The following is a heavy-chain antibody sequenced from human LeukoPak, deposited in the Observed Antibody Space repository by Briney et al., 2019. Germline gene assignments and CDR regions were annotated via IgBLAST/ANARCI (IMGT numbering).Heavy chain of an antibody. J-gene: IGHJ4*02. CDR3: ARGSSRDGYNFNY. CDR2: INHSGST. D-gene: IGHD5-24*01. Sequence: PSETLSLTCTVSGGSIRSYYWSWIRQPPGKGLEWIGEINHSGSTNYNPSLKSRVTISVDTSKNQFSLKLSSVTAADTAVYYCARGSSRDGYNFNYWGQGTLVTVSS. CDR1: GGSIRSYY. V-gene: IGHV4-34*01.